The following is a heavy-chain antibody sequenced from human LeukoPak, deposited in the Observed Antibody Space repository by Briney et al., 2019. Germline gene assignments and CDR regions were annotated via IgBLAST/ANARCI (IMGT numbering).Heavy chain of an antibody. CDR2: ISYSRTT. Sequence: PSQTLSLTCNVSGGSINSYYWSWIRQSPGRGLEGVGYISYSRTTNYNPSLKSRVTMSVDTSKNQFSLKLTSVTAADTALYFCARGSVSYYDRGAFDIWGQGTRVTMSS. CDR1: GGSINSYY. CDR3: ARGSVSYYDRGAFDI. V-gene: IGHV4-59*01. D-gene: IGHD1-26*01. J-gene: IGHJ3*02.